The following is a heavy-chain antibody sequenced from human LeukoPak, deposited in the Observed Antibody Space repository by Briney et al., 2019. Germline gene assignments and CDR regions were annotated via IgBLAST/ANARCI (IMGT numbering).Heavy chain of an antibody. CDR3: ARSARLMKGVVEVTALDD. CDR1: GFTFRRYE. V-gene: IGHV3-48*03. J-gene: IGHJ4*02. CDR2: LSSSGSAF. D-gene: IGHD3-3*01. Sequence: PGGSLTLSCEDSGFTFRRYEMNWVRQAPGKGLEWIAYLSSSGSAFSYADSVKGRFTIARDNAKNSVYLEMNSLRADDTAVYYCARSARLMKGVVEVTALDDWGEGTLVTVSS.